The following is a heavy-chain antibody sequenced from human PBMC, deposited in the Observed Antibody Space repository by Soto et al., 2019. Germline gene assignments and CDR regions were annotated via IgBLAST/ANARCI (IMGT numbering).Heavy chain of an antibody. CDR1: GFTVSTGY. V-gene: IGHV3-53*05. D-gene: IGHD6-19*01. CDR2: LFSGGSS. Sequence: PGGSLRLSCAASGFTVSTGYMGWVRQAPGKGLEWISVLFSGGSSYYGDSVKGRFTISRDNSKNTLSLEMSSLRVEDTAVYFCARDTYSCGWYDSWGQGTLVTVSS. J-gene: IGHJ5*01. CDR3: ARDTYSCGWYDS.